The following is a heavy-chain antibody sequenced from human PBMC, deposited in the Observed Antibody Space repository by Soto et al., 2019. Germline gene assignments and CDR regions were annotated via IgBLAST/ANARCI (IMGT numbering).Heavy chain of an antibody. CDR2: IYYSGST. CDR1: GGSISSGDYY. J-gene: IGHJ6*02. CDR3: ARHNGPLYVGYYDDMDV. Sequence: SETLSLTCTVSGGSISSGDYYWSWIRQPPGKGLEWIGYIYYSGSTYYNPSLKSRVTISVDTSKNQFSLKLSSVTAADTAVYYCARHNGPLYVGYYDDMDVWGQGTTVT. V-gene: IGHV4-30-4*01. D-gene: IGHD3-16*01.